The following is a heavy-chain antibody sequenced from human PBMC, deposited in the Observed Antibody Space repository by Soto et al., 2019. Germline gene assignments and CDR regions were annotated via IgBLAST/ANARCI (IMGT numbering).Heavy chain of an antibody. Sequence: GGSLRLSCAASGFTFSTYWVTWVRQAPGKGLEWVANINQDGSETYYVDSMKGRFTISRDNAKNSLYLQMDSLRAEDTAIYYWARVGRYCSSTSCFGFDSLGQGTLVTVSS. CDR2: INQDGSET. CDR3: ARVGRYCSSTSCFGFDS. CDR1: GFTFSTYW. D-gene: IGHD2-2*01. J-gene: IGHJ4*02. V-gene: IGHV3-7*01.